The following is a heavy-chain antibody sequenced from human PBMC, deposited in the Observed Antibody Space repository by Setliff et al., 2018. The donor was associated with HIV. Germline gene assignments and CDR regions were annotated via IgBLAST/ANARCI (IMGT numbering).Heavy chain of an antibody. CDR1: GFTFSNYW. D-gene: IGHD3-22*01. CDR3: ARGRGITLIAEFDY. V-gene: IGHV3-7*04. J-gene: IGHJ4*02. Sequence: PGGSLRLSCAASGFTFSNYWMSWVRQAPGKGLEWVANIKQDGSEKYYVDSVKGRFTISRDNAKNSLYLQMNSLRAEDTAVYYCARGRGITLIAEFDYWGQGTVVTVSS. CDR2: IKQDGSEK.